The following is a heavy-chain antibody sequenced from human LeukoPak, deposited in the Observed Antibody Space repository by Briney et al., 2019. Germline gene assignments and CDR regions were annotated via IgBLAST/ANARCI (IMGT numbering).Heavy chain of an antibody. CDR2: ISSSGSTI. J-gene: IGHJ6*02. CDR3: ARDRFRQQLVIYYYYYGMDV. D-gene: IGHD6-13*01. V-gene: IGHV3-11*01. Sequence: GGSLRLSCAASGFTFSDYYMSWLRQAPGKGLEWVSYISSSGSTIYYADSVKGRFTISRDNAKDSLYLQMNSLRAEDTAVYYCARDRFRQQLVIYYYYYGMDVWGQGTTVTVSS. CDR1: GFTFSDYY.